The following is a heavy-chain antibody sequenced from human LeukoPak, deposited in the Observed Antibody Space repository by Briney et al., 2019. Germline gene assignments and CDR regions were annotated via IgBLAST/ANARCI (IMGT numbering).Heavy chain of an antibody. CDR3: ASQGPRIAHYYYYGMGV. CDR2: INSDGSST. CDR1: GFTFSSYW. V-gene: IGHV3-74*01. J-gene: IGHJ6*02. D-gene: IGHD6-13*01. Sequence: GGSLRLSCAASGFTFSSYWMHWVRQAPGKGLVWVSRINSDGSSTSYADSVKGRFTISRDNAKNTLYLQMNSLRAEDTAVYYCASQGPRIAHYYYYGMGVWGQGTTVTVSS.